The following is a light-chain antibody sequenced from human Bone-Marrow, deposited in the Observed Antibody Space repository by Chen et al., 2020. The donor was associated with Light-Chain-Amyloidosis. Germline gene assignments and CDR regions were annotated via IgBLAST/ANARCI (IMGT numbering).Light chain of an antibody. CDR2: SAS. J-gene: IGKJ2*01. Sequence: AIQMTQSPSSLSAFVGDRVTITCRASQAIRSDLGWYQQKPGKAPNLLIYSASTVQTGVPSRFSRNGSGTNFTLSIRSLQPEDFSTYYCLQVCRYPHTFGQGTKLEI. CDR1: QAIRSD. V-gene: IGKV1-6*02. CDR3: LQVCRYPHT.